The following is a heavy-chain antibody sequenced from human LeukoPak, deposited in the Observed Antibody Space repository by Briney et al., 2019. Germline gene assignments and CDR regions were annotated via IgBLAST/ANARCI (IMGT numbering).Heavy chain of an antibody. Sequence: GGSLRLSCAASGFTFSSYWMHWVRQAPGKGLEWVAFIQSDGSNKYYADSVKGRFTISRDNSKNSLYLQMNSLRAEDTAVYYCAKDAGGWYTYYYYYMDVWGKGTTVTISS. CDR3: AKDAGGWYTYYYYYMDV. D-gene: IGHD6-19*01. CDR1: GFTFSSYW. V-gene: IGHV3-30*02. CDR2: IQSDGSNK. J-gene: IGHJ6*03.